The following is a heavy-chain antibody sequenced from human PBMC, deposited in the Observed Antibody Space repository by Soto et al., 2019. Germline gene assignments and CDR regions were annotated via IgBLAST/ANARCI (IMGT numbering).Heavy chain of an antibody. D-gene: IGHD4-17*01. V-gene: IGHV4-61*01. CDR2: LYYGGT. CDR3: VRALRPPDPQDANSYYYALDV. Sequence: PSETLSLTCEVSGVSVSNRTHYWTWIRQPPGKGLEWIGFLYYGGTNYNPSLKSRLTIALDTSKNQISLNLSSVTAADTAVYYCVRALRPPDPQDANSYYYALDVWGQGTTVTVSS. CDR1: GVSVSNRTHY. J-gene: IGHJ6*02.